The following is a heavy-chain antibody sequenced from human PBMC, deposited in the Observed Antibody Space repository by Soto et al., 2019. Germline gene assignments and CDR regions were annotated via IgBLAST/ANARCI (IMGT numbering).Heavy chain of an antibody. Sequence: GGSLRLSCAASGFTFSSYWMHWVRQAPGKGLVWVSRIKGDGSETNYADSVKGRFTISRDNAKNTLYLQLNSLRAEDTAVYYYLRGNSGYGNFDYWGQGTRVTVSS. J-gene: IGHJ4*02. V-gene: IGHV3-74*01. CDR1: GFTFSSYW. CDR3: LRGNSGYGNFDY. CDR2: IKGDGSET. D-gene: IGHD5-12*01.